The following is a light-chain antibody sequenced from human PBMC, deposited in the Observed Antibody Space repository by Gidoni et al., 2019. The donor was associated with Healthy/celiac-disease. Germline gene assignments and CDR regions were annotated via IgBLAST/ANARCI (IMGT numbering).Light chain of an antibody. CDR3: QQYYSTPPT. CDR2: WAS. J-gene: IGKJ1*01. Sequence: DIVMTQSPDSLAVSLGERATINCKSSQSVLYSSNNKNYLAWSQQKPGQPPKLLIYWASTRESGVPDRFSGNGSGTDFTLTISSLQAEDVAVYYCQQYYSTPPTFGQGTKVEIK. CDR1: QSVLYSSNNKNY. V-gene: IGKV4-1*01.